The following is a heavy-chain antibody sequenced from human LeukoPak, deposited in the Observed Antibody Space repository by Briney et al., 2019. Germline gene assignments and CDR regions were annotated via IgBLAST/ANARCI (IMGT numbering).Heavy chain of an antibody. CDR3: AREVVRGVIRVRRNWFDP. CDR2: INPNSGGT. J-gene: IGHJ5*02. Sequence: ASVKVSCKASGYTFTGYYMHWVRQAPGQGLEWMGWINPNSGGTNYAQKFQGWVTMTRDTSISTAYMELSRLRSEDTAVYYCAREVVRGVIRVRRNWFDPWGQGTLVTVSS. CDR1: GYTFTGYY. V-gene: IGHV1-2*04. D-gene: IGHD3-10*01.